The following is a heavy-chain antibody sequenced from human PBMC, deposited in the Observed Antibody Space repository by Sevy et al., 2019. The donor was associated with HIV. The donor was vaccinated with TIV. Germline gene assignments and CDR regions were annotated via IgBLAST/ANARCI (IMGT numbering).Heavy chain of an antibody. D-gene: IGHD2-2*01. Sequence: GGSLRLSCVGSGFTFSSSWMTWVRQAPGKGLEWVASIKQDGSEKYYLDSVKGRFAVSRDNARNSLYLQMSSLRAEDTAMYYCARVGCSITSCPLHDAFDIWGQGTMVTVSS. CDR1: GFTFSSSW. J-gene: IGHJ3*02. CDR2: IKQDGSEK. V-gene: IGHV3-7*01. CDR3: ARVGCSITSCPLHDAFDI.